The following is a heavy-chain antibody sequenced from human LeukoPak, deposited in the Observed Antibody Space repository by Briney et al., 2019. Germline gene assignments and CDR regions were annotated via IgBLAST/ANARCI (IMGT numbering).Heavy chain of an antibody. V-gene: IGHV3-23*01. CDR3: AKRDIVVVPAAIVGWFDP. J-gene: IGHJ5*02. Sequence: GGSLRLSCAASGLTFSSYAMSWVRQAPGKGLEWVSAISGSGGSTYYADSVKGRFTISRDNSKNTLYLQMNSLRAEDTAVYYCAKRDIVVVPAAIVGWFDPWGQGTLVTVSS. CDR1: GLTFSSYA. CDR2: ISGSGGST. D-gene: IGHD2-2*01.